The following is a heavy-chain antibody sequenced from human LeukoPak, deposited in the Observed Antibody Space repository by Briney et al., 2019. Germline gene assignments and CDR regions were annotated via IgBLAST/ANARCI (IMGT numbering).Heavy chain of an antibody. V-gene: IGHV3-30-3*01. Sequence: GRSLRLSCAASGFTLSSYAMHWVRQAPGKGLEWVAVISYDGSNKYYADSVKGRFTISRDNSKNTLYLQMNSLRAEDTAVYYCARQKDDTAMVSCYFDYWGQGTLVTVSS. J-gene: IGHJ4*02. CDR2: ISYDGSNK. D-gene: IGHD5-18*01. CDR1: GFTLSSYA. CDR3: ARQKDDTAMVSCYFDY.